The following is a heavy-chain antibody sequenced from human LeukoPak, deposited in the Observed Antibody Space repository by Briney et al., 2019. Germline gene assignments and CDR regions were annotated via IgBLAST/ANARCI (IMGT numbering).Heavy chain of an antibody. D-gene: IGHD5-24*01. Sequence: ASVKVSCKASGGSFISYAITWVRQAPGQGLEWMGWINPNSGGTNYAQKFQGRVTMARDTSISTAYMELSRLRSDDTAVYYCARGDGYNSNWFDPWGQGTLVTVSS. CDR2: INPNSGGT. J-gene: IGHJ5*02. V-gene: IGHV1-2*02. CDR3: ARGDGYNSNWFDP. CDR1: GGSFISYA.